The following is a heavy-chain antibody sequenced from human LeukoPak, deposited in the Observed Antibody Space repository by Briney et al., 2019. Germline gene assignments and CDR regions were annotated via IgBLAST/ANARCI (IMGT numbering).Heavy chain of an antibody. Sequence: HPGGSLRLSCAASGFTVSSNYMSWVRQAPGKGLEWVSVIYSGGSTYYADSVKGRFTISRDNSKNTVYIQMNSLRAEDTAVYYCARVLHLAFDIWGQGTMVTVSS. V-gene: IGHV3-53*01. J-gene: IGHJ3*02. CDR3: ARVLHLAFDI. CDR2: IYSGGST. CDR1: GFTVSSNY.